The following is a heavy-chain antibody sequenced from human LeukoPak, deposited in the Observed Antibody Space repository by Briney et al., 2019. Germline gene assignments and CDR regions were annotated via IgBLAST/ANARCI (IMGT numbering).Heavy chain of an antibody. D-gene: IGHD2-2*02. CDR1: GFTLSSYS. CDR2: ISSSSSYI. J-gene: IGHJ5*02. CDR3: ARDLVPAAIYERNWFDP. Sequence: PGGSLRLSCAASGFTLSSYSMNWVRQAPGKGLEWVSSISSSSSYIYYAESVKRRFSITRDNDKNSLYLQKNSMRAEDTAVYYCARDLVPAAIYERNWFDPWGQGTLVTVSS. V-gene: IGHV3-21*01.